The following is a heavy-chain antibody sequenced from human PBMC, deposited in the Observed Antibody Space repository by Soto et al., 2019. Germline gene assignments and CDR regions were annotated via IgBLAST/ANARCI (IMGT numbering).Heavy chain of an antibody. J-gene: IGHJ4*02. CDR3: ARGRGDFWSGYPYSH. D-gene: IGHD3-3*01. CDR1: GFTFSSYA. Sequence: QVQLVESGGGVVQPGRSLRLSCAASGFTFSSYAMHWVRQAPGKGLEWVAVISYDGSNKYYADSVKGRFTNSRDNSKNTLYLQMNSLRAEDTAVYYCARGRGDFWSGYPYSHWGQGTLVTVSS. V-gene: IGHV3-30-3*01. CDR2: ISYDGSNK.